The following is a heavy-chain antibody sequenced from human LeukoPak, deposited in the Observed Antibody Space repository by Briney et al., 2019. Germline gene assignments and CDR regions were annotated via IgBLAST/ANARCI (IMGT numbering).Heavy chain of an antibody. CDR1: GGSISSGSYY. D-gene: IGHD5-18*01. V-gene: IGHV4-39*01. CDR2: LYYSGST. Sequence: SETLSLTCTVSGGSISSGSYYWGWIRQPPGKGLEWIGSLYYSGSTYYNPSLKSRVTISVDTSKNQFSLKLSSVTAADTSLYYCAQLRYYYFDYWGQGTLVTVSS. CDR3: AQLRYYYFDY. J-gene: IGHJ4*02.